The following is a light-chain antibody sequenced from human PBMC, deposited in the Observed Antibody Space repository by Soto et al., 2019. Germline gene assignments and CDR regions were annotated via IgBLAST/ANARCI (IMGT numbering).Light chain of an antibody. CDR2: SAS. J-gene: IGKJ4*01. Sequence: DIVLTQCPGTLSLSPGERATLSCRASQSVSSSYLAWYQQKPGQAPRPLIYSASDRAPGIPARFSGSGSGTDFTLAISSLEPEDFAVYFCQERNRWPRGTFGAGTKVDVK. V-gene: IGKV3D-20*02. CDR1: QSVSSSY. CDR3: QERNRWPRGT.